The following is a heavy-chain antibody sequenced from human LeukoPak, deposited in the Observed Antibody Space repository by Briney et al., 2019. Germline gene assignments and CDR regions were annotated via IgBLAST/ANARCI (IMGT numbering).Heavy chain of an antibody. CDR1: GFTFSSYA. J-gene: IGHJ4*02. CDR3: ARDYSNSLLDY. V-gene: IGHV3-30*04. CDR2: ISYDGSNK. Sequence: GGSLRLSCAASGFTFSSYAMHWVRQAPGKGLEWVAVISYDGSNKNYADSVKGRFTISRDNSKNTLYLQMNSLRVEDTAVHYCARDYSNSLLDYWGQGTLVTVSS. D-gene: IGHD4-11*01.